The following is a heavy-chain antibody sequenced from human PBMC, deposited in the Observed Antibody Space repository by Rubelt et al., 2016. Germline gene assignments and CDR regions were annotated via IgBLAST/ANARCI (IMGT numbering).Heavy chain of an antibody. J-gene: IGHJ3*02. CDR3: ARRHVLRYFDRGAFDI. CDR2: ISHSGGT. D-gene: IGHD3-9*01. CDR1: GYSISSGYY. V-gene: IGHV4-38-2*02. Sequence: QVQLQESGPGLVKPSETLSLTCTVSGYSISSGYYWGWIRQPPGKGLEWIGTISHSGGTFYSPYLKSRVTLSADPSQNQFSLKLSAVTAADTAVNNCARRHVLRYFDRGAFDIWGQGTKVTVSS.